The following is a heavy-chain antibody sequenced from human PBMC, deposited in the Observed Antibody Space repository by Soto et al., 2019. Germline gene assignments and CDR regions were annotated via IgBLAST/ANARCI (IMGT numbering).Heavy chain of an antibody. V-gene: IGHV3-15*01. CDR3: AITAMINRDSSTSFDY. Sequence: GGSLRPSCAASGLTFSKVWMTWVRQSPGEGLEWVGRIKSKSDGETADVAAPVKARFTISRDDSKNTVFLEMNSLKSEDTALYYCAITAMINRDSSTSFDYWGRGTQVTVSS. J-gene: IGHJ4*02. D-gene: IGHD5-18*01. CDR2: IKSKSDGETA. CDR1: GLTFSKVW.